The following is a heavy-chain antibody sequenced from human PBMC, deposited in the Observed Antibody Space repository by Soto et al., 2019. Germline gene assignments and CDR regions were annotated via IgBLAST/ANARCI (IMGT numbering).Heavy chain of an antibody. CDR3: ARGVAGRYYSDY. CDR1: GFTFSSYW. CDR2: INGDGSRT. V-gene: IGHV3-74*01. Sequence: VQLVESGGGLVQPGGSLRLSCAASGFTFSSYWMHWVRQAPGKGLVWVSCINGDGSRTSYADSVKGRFAISRDNAKNTVYLQMDSLRAEDTAVYYCARGVAGRYYSDYWGQGTLVTVSS. J-gene: IGHJ4*02. D-gene: IGHD4-17*01.